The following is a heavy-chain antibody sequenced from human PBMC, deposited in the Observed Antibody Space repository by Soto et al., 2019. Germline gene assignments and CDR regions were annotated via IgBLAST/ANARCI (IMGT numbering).Heavy chain of an antibody. J-gene: IGHJ5*02. CDR2: INPNSGGT. CDR3: ARGGIVRSHWFDP. D-gene: IGHD1-26*01. Sequence: GASVKVSCKASGYTFTVYYMHWVRQAPGQGLEWMGWINPNSGGTNYAQKFQGRVTMTRDTSISTAYMELSRLRSDDTAVYYCARGGIVRSHWFDPWGQGTLVTVSS. CDR1: GYTFTVYY. V-gene: IGHV1-2*02.